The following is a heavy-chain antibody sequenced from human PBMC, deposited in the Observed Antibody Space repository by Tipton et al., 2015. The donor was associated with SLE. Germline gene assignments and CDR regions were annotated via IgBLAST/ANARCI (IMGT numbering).Heavy chain of an antibody. V-gene: IGHV3-20*04. J-gene: IGHJ4*02. CDR2: INWNGGST. D-gene: IGHD6-19*01. CDR1: GFTFSSYA. Sequence: SLRLSCAASGFTFSSYAMHWVRQAPGKGLEWVSGINWNGGSTGYADSVKGRFTISRDNAKNSLYLQMNSLRAEDTALYYCARASGCPDYWGQGTLVTVSS. CDR3: ARASGCPDY.